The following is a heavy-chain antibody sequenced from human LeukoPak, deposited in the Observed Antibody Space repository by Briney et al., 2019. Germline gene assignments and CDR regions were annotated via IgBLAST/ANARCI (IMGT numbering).Heavy chain of an antibody. D-gene: IGHD3-22*01. J-gene: IGHJ4*02. CDR2: TYSGGST. CDR1: GFTVSSNY. V-gene: IGHV3-53*01. CDR3: ARDIWDSSGRFFDY. Sequence: SGGSLRLSCAASGFTVSSNYMSWVRQAPGKGLEWVSVTYSGGSTYYADSVKGRFTISRDNSKNTLYLQMNSLRAEDTAVYYCARDIWDSSGRFFDYWGQGILVTVSS.